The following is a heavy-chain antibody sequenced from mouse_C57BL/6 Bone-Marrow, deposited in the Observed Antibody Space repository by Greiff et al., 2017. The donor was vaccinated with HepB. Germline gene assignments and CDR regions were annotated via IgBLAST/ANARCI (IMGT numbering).Heavy chain of an antibody. Sequence: QVQLQQPGAELVKPGASVKLSCKASGYTFTSYWMQWVKQRPGQGLEWIGEIDPSDSYTNYNQKFKGKATLTVDTSSSTAYMQLSSLTSEDSVVYYCARSVYYYWGQGTLVTVSA. CDR2: IDPSDSYT. CDR1: GYTFTSYW. CDR3: ARSVYYY. V-gene: IGHV1-50*01. D-gene: IGHD1-1*01. J-gene: IGHJ3*01.